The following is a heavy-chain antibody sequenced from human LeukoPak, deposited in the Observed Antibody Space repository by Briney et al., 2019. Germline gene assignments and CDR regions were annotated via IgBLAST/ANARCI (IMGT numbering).Heavy chain of an antibody. CDR3: AREFNHFFDY. J-gene: IGHJ4*02. Sequence: GGSLRLSCAASGFTFSNYWMNWVRQAPGKGLEWVANIKQDGSEKYYVDSVKGRFTISRDNAKNSLYLQMNSLRAEDTAVYYCAREFNHFFDYWGQGTLVTVSS. CDR2: IKQDGSEK. D-gene: IGHD3-3*02. V-gene: IGHV3-7*01. CDR1: GFTFSNYW.